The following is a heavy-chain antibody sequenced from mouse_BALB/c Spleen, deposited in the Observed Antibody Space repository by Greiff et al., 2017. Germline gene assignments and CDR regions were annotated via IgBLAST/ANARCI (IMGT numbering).Heavy chain of an antibody. CDR3: ARAYGNYFDY. J-gene: IGHJ2*01. CDR1: GYTFTDYA. D-gene: IGHD2-1*01. Sequence: QVQLKESGAELVRPGVSVKISCKGSGYTFTDYAMHWVKQSHAKSLEWIGVISTYYGDASYNQKFKGKATMTVDKSSSTAYMELARLTSEDSAIYYCARAYGNYFDYWGQGTTLTVSS. V-gene: IGHV1S137*01. CDR2: ISTYYGDA.